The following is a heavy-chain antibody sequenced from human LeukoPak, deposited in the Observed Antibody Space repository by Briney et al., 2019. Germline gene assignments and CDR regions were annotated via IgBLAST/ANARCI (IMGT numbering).Heavy chain of an antibody. V-gene: IGHV3-48*04. Sequence: PGGSLRLSCAASGFTFSTYSMNWVRQAPGKGLEWVSYISSSSSNTYFADSVKGRFTISRDNAKNSLYLQMNSLRAEDTAVYYCARDAAGGGFDYWGQGTLVTVSS. D-gene: IGHD2-15*01. CDR1: GFTFSTYS. CDR2: ISSSSSNT. J-gene: IGHJ4*02. CDR3: ARDAAGGGFDY.